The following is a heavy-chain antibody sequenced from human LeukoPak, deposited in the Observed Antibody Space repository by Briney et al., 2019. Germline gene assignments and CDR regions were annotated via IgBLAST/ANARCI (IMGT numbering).Heavy chain of an antibody. Sequence: QAWGSLRLSFAASGFIFNRFSMSWVRQAPGEGLEWVSTFSGSCSRTSYADSVKGRFTISRDNSKNTLYLQMKSLRAEDTAVYYCAKSALAAGVAHYYDSSGSFDYWGQGTLVTVSS. D-gene: IGHD3-22*01. CDR3: AKSALAAGVAHYYDSSGSFDY. CDR2: FSGSCSRT. V-gene: IGHV3-23*01. CDR1: GFIFNRFS. J-gene: IGHJ4*02.